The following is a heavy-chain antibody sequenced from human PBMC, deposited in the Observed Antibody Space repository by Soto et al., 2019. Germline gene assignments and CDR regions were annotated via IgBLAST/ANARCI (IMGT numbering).Heavy chain of an antibody. V-gene: IGHV3-53*01. Sequence: GSLRLSCAASGFTVSSNYMSWVRQAPGKGLEWVSVIYSGGSTYYADSVKGRFTISRDNSKNTQYLQMNSLRAEDTAVYYCAKAMDFWSGSPFDYWGQGTLVTVSS. CDR3: AKAMDFWSGSPFDY. J-gene: IGHJ4*02. D-gene: IGHD3-3*01. CDR1: GFTVSSNY. CDR2: IYSGGST.